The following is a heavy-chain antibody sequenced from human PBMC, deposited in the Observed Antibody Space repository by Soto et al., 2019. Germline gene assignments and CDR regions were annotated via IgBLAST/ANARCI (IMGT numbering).Heavy chain of an antibody. D-gene: IGHD2-15*01. Sequence: ASVKVSCKASGYTFTRYYMHWVRQAPGQGLEWMGIINPSGGGTSYAQKFQGRVTLTRDTSTRTVYMELSRLRSDDTAVYYCARVKWRLGYCSGGSCYTKTGGMDVWGQGTTVTVSS. CDR1: GYTFTRYY. CDR2: INPSGGGT. V-gene: IGHV1-46*01. J-gene: IGHJ6*02. CDR3: ARVKWRLGYCSGGSCYTKTGGMDV.